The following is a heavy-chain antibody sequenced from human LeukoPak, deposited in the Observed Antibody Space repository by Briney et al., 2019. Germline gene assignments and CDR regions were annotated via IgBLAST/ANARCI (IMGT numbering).Heavy chain of an antibody. J-gene: IGHJ4*02. V-gene: IGHV1-2*06. CDR2: INPNSGGT. D-gene: IGHD6-19*01. CDR3: AGSNIAVTGTLWLY. CDR1: GYTFTVYY. Sequence: ASVKVSCKASGYTFTVYYMHWVRQAPGQGLEWMGRINPNSGGTNYAQKFQGRVTMTRDTSISTAYMELSRLTSDDTAVYYCAGSNIAVTGTLWLYWGQGTLVTVSS.